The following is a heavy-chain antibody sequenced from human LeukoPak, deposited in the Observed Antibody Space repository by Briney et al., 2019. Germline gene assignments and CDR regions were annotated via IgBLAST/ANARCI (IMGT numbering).Heavy chain of an antibody. CDR2: IKSKTDGGTT. Sequence: GGSLRLSCAASGFTFSNAWMSWVRQAPGRGLEWVGRIKSKTDGGTTDYAAPVKGRFTISRDDSKNTLYLQMNSLKTEDTAVYYCTTATDIVLMVYAIAYDYGDDSDAFDIWGQGTMVTVSS. CDR3: TTATDIVLMVYAIAYDYGDDSDAFDI. J-gene: IGHJ3*02. D-gene: IGHD2-8*01. V-gene: IGHV3-15*01. CDR1: GFTFSNAW.